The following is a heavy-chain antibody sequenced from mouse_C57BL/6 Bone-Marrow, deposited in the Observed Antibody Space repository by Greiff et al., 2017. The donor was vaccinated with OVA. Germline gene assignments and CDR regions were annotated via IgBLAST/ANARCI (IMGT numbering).Heavy chain of an antibody. CDR3: ARANWAVDY. CDR1: GFTFSSYA. V-gene: IGHV5-4*01. J-gene: IGHJ2*01. D-gene: IGHD4-1*01. CDR2: ISDGGSYT. Sequence: EVQRVESGGGLVKPGGSLKLSCAASGFTFSSYAMSWVRQTPEKRLEWVATISDGGSYTYYPDNVKGRFTISRDNAKNNLYLQMSHLKSEDTAMYYCARANWAVDYWGQGTTLTVSS.